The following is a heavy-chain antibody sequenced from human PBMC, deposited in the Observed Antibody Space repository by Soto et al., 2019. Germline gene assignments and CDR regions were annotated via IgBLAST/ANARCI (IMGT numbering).Heavy chain of an antibody. D-gene: IGHD2-21*02. CDR3: AKFFGGNSAHTYTIDP. CDR2: ISASGGST. CDR1: GFTFSSYA. V-gene: IGHV3-23*01. J-gene: IGHJ5*02. Sequence: EVQLLESGGGLVQPGGSLRLSCAASGFTFSSYAMSWVRQAPGKGLEWVSTISASGGSTHYADSVKGRFTISRDNSKNPPYLQLHRLRAEDTAVFYCAKFFGGNSAHTYTIDPWGQGTLVTVSS.